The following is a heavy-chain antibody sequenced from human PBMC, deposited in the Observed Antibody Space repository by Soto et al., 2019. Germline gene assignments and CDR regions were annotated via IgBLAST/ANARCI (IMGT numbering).Heavy chain of an antibody. CDR2: VYYSGST. D-gene: IGHD3-16*01. J-gene: IGHJ4*02. V-gene: IGHV4-39*01. Sequence: SETLSLTCTVSGGSTNSRSDYWRWIRQPPGKGLEWIGSVYYSGSTHDNPSLQSRVTISVDTSRNQFSLNLISVTAADTAVYFCARQPRGPGYGERGLYFDYWGQGTLVTVSS. CDR3: ARQPRGPGYGERGLYFDY. CDR1: GGSTNSRSDY.